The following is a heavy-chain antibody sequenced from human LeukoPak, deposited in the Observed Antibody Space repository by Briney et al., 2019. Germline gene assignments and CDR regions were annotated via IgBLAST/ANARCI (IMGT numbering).Heavy chain of an antibody. CDR2: ITNDGNTT. V-gene: IGHV3-74*01. D-gene: IGHD2/OR15-2a*01. CDR3: VRDAPNSRFDP. Sequence: PGGSLRLSCAASGFTFSAHWMPWVRHVPGKGLVWVSHITNDGNTTTYADSVKGRFTISKDNAKNTLYLQMNSLRAEDSAVYYCVRDAPNSRFDPWGQGTLVTVSS. CDR1: GFTFSAHW. J-gene: IGHJ5*02.